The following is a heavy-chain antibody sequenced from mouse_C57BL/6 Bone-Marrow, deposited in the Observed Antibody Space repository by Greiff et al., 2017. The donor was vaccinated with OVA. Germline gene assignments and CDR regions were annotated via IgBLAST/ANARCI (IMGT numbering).Heavy chain of an antibody. CDR2: IHPNSGST. CDR3: ARNYGSSVAD. Sequence: QVQQQQPGAELVKPGASVKLSCKASGYTFTSYWMHWVKQRPGQGLEWIGMIHPNSGSTNYNEKFKSKATLTVDKSSSTAYMQLSSLTSEDSAVYYCARNYGSSVADWGQGTLVTVSA. V-gene: IGHV1-64*01. CDR1: GYTFTSYW. J-gene: IGHJ3*01. D-gene: IGHD1-1*01.